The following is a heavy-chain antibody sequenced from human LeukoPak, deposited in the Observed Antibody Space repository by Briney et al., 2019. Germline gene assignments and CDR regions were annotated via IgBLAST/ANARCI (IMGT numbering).Heavy chain of an antibody. CDR1: GGSISSSSYY. CDR2: IYYSGST. J-gene: IGHJ5*02. D-gene: IGHD4-17*01. V-gene: IGHV4-39*07. Sequence: SETLSLTCTVSGGSISSSSYYWGWIRQPPGKGLEWIGSIYYSGSTYYNPSLKSRVTISVDTSKNQFSLKLSSVTAADTAEYYCARDYGDYVFPWDWFDPWGQGTLVTVSS. CDR3: ARDYGDYVFPWDWFDP.